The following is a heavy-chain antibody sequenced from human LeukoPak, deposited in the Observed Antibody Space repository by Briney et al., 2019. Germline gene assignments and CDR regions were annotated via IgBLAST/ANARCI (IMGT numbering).Heavy chain of an antibody. CDR2: ISAYKGNT. CDR3: ARNAYDFWSGLSYYFDY. V-gene: IGHV1-18*01. D-gene: IGHD3-3*01. Sequence: ASVKVSCKASGYTFTSYGISWVRQAPGQGLEWMGWISAYKGNTNYAQKLQGRGTMTTDTSTSTAYMELRSLRSDDTAVYYCARNAYDFWSGLSYYFDYWGQGTLVTVSS. J-gene: IGHJ4*02. CDR1: GYTFTSYG.